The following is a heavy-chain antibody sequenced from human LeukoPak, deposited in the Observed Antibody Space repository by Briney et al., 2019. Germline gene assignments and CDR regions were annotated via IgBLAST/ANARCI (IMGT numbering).Heavy chain of an antibody. J-gene: IGHJ4*02. CDR1: GFTFSSYS. CDR3: ARDDYGDFVFDY. CDR2: VSSSSSYI. V-gene: IGHV3-21*01. D-gene: IGHD4-17*01. Sequence: GGSLRLSCAASGFTFSSYSMNWVRQAPGKGLEWVSSVSSSSSYIYYADSVKGRFTISRDNAKNSLYLQMNSLRAEDTAVYYCARDDYGDFVFDYWGQGTLVTVSS.